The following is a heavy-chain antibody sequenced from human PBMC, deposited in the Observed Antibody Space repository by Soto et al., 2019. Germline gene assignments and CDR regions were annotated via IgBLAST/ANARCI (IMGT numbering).Heavy chain of an antibody. CDR1: GFTVRSNY. J-gene: IGHJ3*01. D-gene: IGHD3-22*01. CDR3: ARGDYHDTSGPLSDAFDV. Sequence: AGGSLRLSCAASGFTVRSNYMSWVPPAPGEVLEWVSVIYSGGSTYYADSVKGRFTISRGNTKNSLYLQMNSLRAEDTAVYYCARGDYHDTSGPLSDAFDVWGQGTMVTVSS. V-gene: IGHV3-53*01. CDR2: IYSGGST.